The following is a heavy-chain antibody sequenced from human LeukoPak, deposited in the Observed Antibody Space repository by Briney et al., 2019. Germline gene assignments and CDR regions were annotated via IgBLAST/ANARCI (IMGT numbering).Heavy chain of an antibody. CDR1: GFTFSSYA. D-gene: IGHD2-21*01. V-gene: IGHV3-30-3*01. J-gene: IGHJ4*02. CDR3: ARELQRTFDY. Sequence: GGSLRLYCAASGFTFSSYAMHWVRQAPGKGLEWVAVISYDGSNKYYADSVKGRFTISRDNSKNTLYLQMNSLRAEDTAVYYCARELQRTFDYWGQGTLVTVSS. CDR2: ISYDGSNK.